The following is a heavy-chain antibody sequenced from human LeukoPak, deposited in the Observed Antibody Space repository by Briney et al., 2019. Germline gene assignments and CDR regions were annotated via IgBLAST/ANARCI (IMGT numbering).Heavy chain of an antibody. D-gene: IGHD6-13*01. J-gene: IGHJ4*02. CDR2: ISSSSSYM. CDR1: GFTFSSYS. CDR3: ARGYSSSWTRTTHFDY. Sequence: GGSLRLSCAASGFTFSSYSMNWVRQAPGKGLEWVSSISSSSSYMYYADSVKGRFTISRDNAKNSLYLQMNSLRAEDTAVYYCARGYSSSWTRTTHFDYWGQGTLVTVSS. V-gene: IGHV3-21*01.